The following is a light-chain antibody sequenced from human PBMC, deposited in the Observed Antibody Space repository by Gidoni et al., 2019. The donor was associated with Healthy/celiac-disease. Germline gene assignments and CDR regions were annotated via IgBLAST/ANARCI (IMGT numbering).Light chain of an antibody. V-gene: IGKV1-39*01. Sequence: IQMTPSPSSLSASVGDRVTITCRASQSISSYLNWYQQKPGKAPKLLIYAASRLQSGVPSRFSGSGSGTEFTLTSSKLQPEDFATYYCQQSYSTPPWTFGQGTKVEIK. J-gene: IGKJ1*01. CDR3: QQSYSTPPWT. CDR2: AAS. CDR1: QSISSY.